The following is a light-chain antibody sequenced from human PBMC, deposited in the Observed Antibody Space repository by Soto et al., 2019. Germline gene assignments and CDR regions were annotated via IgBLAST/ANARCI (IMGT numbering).Light chain of an antibody. Sequence: DVVMTQSPLSLPVTLGQPASISCRSNQSLVHSDGIAYFSWCQQRPGRCPRRLIYKVSNRVSGVQARFSGSGSGTDFALKISRVEAEDVGVYYCMQGTHWPITFGQGTRLEMK. CDR2: KVS. CDR3: MQGTHWPIT. CDR1: QSLVHSDGIAY. V-gene: IGKV2-30*02. J-gene: IGKJ5*01.